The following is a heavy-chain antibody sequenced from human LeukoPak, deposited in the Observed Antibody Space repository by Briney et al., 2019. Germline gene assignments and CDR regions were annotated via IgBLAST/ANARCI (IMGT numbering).Heavy chain of an antibody. Sequence: GGSLRLSCAVSGPIVSTNYMSWVRQAPGKGLEWISILYVNENRYYADSVKGRFTISRDNAKNSLYLQMNSLRAEDTAVYYCARDYYGSGSYNDYWGQGTLVTVSS. CDR3: ARDYYGSGSYNDY. CDR1: GPIVSTNY. CDR2: LYVNENR. D-gene: IGHD3-10*01. V-gene: IGHV3-53*01. J-gene: IGHJ4*02.